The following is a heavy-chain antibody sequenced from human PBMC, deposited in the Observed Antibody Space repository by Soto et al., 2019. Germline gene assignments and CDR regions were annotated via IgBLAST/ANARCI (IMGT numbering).Heavy chain of an antibody. CDR3: VSGYCSGGSCYSSPGNY. CDR1: GFTFSDHY. J-gene: IGHJ4*02. V-gene: IGHV3-72*01. Sequence: VGSLRLSCTASGFTFSDHYIDWVRQAPGKGLEWVGRIRNKANSYTTDYAASVKGSFTISRDDSKNSVYLQMNSLKTEGTAVYYCVSGYCSGGSCYSSPGNYWGQGTPVTVSS. CDR2: IRNKANSYTT. D-gene: IGHD2-15*01.